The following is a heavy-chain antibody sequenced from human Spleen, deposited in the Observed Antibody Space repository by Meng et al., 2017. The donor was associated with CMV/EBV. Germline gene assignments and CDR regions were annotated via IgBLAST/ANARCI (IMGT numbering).Heavy chain of an antibody. Sequence: LSWSASGFTFRDYYMTWIRQAPGKGLEWVSYISGSGGTMYHGDSVRGRFTISRDNAKNSLYLQMNSLRAEDTAVYYCARYSGSYYVYWGQGTLVTVSS. CDR2: ISGSGGTM. CDR1: GFTFRDYY. D-gene: IGHD1-26*01. CDR3: ARYSGSYYVY. V-gene: IGHV3-11*04. J-gene: IGHJ4*02.